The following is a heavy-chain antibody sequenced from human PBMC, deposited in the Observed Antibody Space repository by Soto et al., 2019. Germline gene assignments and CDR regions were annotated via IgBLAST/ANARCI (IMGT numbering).Heavy chain of an antibody. CDR2: MDPNSGVS. D-gene: IGHD3-3*01. CDR1: GYTFTSND. CDR3: ARTRKFDFWRKGLDV. V-gene: IGHV1-8*01. J-gene: IGHJ6*02. Sequence: QVQLVQSGAEVKKPGASVRVSCKASGYTFTSNDITWVRQAPGQGLEWMGWMDPNSGVSGYAQRFQGRVTMTRNTSITTAHIELSSLTSEDTAVYYCARTRKFDFWRKGLDVWGQGTTVTVSS.